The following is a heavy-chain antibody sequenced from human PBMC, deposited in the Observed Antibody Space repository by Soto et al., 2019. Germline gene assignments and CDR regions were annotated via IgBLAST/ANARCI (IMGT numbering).Heavy chain of an antibody. V-gene: IGHV4-31*03. CDR3: ARGLVDGIYYDFWSGYNWFDP. CDR1: GGSTSSGGYY. D-gene: IGHD3-3*01. J-gene: IGHJ5*02. CDR2: IYYSGST. Sequence: TSETLSLTCTVSGGSTSSGGYYWSWIRQHPGKGLEWIGYIYYSGSTYYNPSLKSRVTISVDTSKNQFSLKLSSVTAADTAVYYCARGLVDGIYYDFWSGYNWFDPWGQGTLVTVSS.